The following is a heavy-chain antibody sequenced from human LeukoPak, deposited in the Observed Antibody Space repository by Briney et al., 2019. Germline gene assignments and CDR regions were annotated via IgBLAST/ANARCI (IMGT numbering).Heavy chain of an antibody. CDR2: IYYRGNT. CDR1: GGSFTDYY. D-gene: IGHD1-26*01. CDR3: TRDREHGTQDS. Sequence: SETLSLTCTVSGGSFTDYYWGWIRQPPGKGLEWIRSIYYRGNTFYNPSLRNRVSISIDAYKGRFSLNLTSVTAADTAVYFCTRDREHGTQDSWGQGTLVTVS. V-gene: IGHV4-39*07. J-gene: IGHJ4*02.